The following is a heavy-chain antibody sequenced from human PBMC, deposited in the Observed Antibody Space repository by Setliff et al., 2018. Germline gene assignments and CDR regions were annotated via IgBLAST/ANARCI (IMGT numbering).Heavy chain of an antibody. J-gene: IGHJ6*02. D-gene: IGHD3-3*01. Sequence: SETLSLTCSVSGGSISGYYWNWLRQTPGKGLEWVGHIYYNGDTNYNPALKSRVTISVDTSTNQFSLKLRSVTAADTAVYYCARLSWNGLRYYGLDVWGQGTTVTVSS. CDR1: GGSISGYY. CDR3: ARLSWNGLRYYGLDV. CDR2: IYYNGDT. V-gene: IGHV4-59*01.